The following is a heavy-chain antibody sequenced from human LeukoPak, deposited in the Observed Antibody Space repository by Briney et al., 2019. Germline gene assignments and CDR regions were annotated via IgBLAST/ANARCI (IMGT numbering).Heavy chain of an antibody. CDR3: ARAPYHGGFDP. CDR2: INHSGST. J-gene: IGHJ5*02. D-gene: IGHD2-2*01. CDR1: GGSFSGYY. V-gene: IGHV4-34*01. Sequence: SETLSLTCAVYGGSFSGYYWSWIRQPPGKGLEWIGEINHSGSTNYNPSLKSRVTISVDTSKNQFSLKLSSVTAADTAVDYCARAPYHGGFDPWCQGTLVTVSS.